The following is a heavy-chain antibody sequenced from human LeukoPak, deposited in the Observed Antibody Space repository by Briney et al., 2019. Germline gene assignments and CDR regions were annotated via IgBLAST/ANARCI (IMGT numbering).Heavy chain of an antibody. CDR3: ARDGYNPIDY. V-gene: IGHV4-39*02. CDR1: GGSISGSSFY. J-gene: IGHJ4*02. D-gene: IGHD5-24*01. Sequence: SETLSLTCSVSGGSISGSSFYWGWIRQPPGKGLGWIGTIYYSGSAYYNSSLKSRVTISVDTSKNQFSLKLSSVTAADTAVYYCARDGYNPIDYWGQGTLVTVSS. CDR2: IYYSGSA.